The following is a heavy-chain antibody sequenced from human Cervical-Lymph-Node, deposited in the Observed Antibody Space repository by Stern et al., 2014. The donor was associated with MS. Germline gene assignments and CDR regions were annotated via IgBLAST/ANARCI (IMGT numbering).Heavy chain of an antibody. Sequence: VQLVESGGCLVQPGGSQTLSCAASGFTLSSYWMSWVRQAPGKGLEWVANIKQDGSETYYVDSVKGRFTVSRDNAKNSLYLQMNSLRAEDTAVYFCARGYTYDTSGYPHYFDYWGQGTLVTVS. CDR3: ARGYTYDTSGYPHYFDY. CDR2: IKQDGSET. D-gene: IGHD3-22*01. V-gene: IGHV3-7*01. CDR1: GFTLSSYW. J-gene: IGHJ4*02.